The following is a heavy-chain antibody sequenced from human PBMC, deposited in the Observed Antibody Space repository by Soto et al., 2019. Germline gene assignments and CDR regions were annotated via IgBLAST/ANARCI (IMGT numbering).Heavy chain of an antibody. Sequence: ASVKVSCKASGYTFTGYYMHWVRQAPGQGLEWMGWINPNSGGTNYAQKFQGWVTMTRDTSISTAYMELSRLRSDDTAVYYCARGAYCGGDCYDLDYWGQGTLVTVSS. CDR1: GYTFTGYY. J-gene: IGHJ4*02. CDR3: ARGAYCGGDCYDLDY. D-gene: IGHD2-21*02. V-gene: IGHV1-2*04. CDR2: INPNSGGT.